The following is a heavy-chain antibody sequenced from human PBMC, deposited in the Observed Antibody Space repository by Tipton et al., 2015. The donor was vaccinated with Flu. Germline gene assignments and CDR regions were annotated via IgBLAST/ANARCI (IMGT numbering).Heavy chain of an antibody. CDR3: ARAPSDGIGVASEFDY. Sequence: TLSLTCAVYGGSFSGYYWSWIRQPPGKGLEWIGEINHSGSTNYNPSLKSRVTISVDTSKNQFSLKLSSVTAADTAVYYCARAPSDGIGVASEFDYWGQGTLVTVSS. V-gene: IGHV4-34*01. J-gene: IGHJ4*02. D-gene: IGHD3-3*01. CDR1: GGSFSGYY. CDR2: INHSGST.